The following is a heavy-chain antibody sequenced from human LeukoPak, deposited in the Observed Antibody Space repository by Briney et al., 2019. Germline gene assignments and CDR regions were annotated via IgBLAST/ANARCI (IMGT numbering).Heavy chain of an antibody. D-gene: IGHD3-3*01. CDR3: VRSDDFWSGYYGY. CDR2: IYTSGST. J-gene: IGHJ4*02. V-gene: IGHV4-61*02. Sequence: PSETLSLTCTVSGGSISSSSYYWSWIRQPAGKGLEWIGRIYTSGSTNYNPSLKSRVTISVDTSKNQFSLKLSSVTAADTAVYYCVRSDDFWSGYYGYWGQGTLVTVSS. CDR1: GGSISSSSYY.